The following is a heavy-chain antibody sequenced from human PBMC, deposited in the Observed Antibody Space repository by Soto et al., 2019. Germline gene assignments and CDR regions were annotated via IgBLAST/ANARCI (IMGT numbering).Heavy chain of an antibody. CDR3: ARGRQRTCSSTSCYAGMGYFDY. Sequence: GGSLRLSCAASGFTFSSYDMHWVRQATGKGLEWVSAIGTAGDTYYPGSVKGRFTISRENAKNSLYLQMNSLRAGDTAVYYCARGRQRTCSSTSCYAGMGYFDYWGQGTLVTVSS. CDR1: GFTFSSYD. J-gene: IGHJ4*02. CDR2: IGTAGDT. V-gene: IGHV3-13*01. D-gene: IGHD2-2*01.